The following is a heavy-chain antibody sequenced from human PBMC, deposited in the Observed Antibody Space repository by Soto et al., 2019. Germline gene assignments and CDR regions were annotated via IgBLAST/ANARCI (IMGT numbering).Heavy chain of an antibody. D-gene: IGHD5-12*01. J-gene: IGHJ5*02. V-gene: IGHV3-74*01. CDR1: GFTFSTFW. CDR2: INSDGSKT. CDR3: ATVATHSYNWLDP. Sequence: EVQLVESGGTLVQPGGSLRLSCAASGFTFSTFWMHWVRQAPGKGLVWVSRINSDGSKTTYADSVKGRFTISRDNAKNTVYLQMNSLRAEDTAVYHCATVATHSYNWLDPWGQGTLVTVSS.